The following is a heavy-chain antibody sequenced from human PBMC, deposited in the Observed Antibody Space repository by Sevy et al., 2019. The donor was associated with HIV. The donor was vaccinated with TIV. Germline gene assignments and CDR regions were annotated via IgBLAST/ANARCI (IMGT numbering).Heavy chain of an antibody. CDR2: INTNTGNP. CDR3: ARDMNDYIWGSYGHYGMDV. J-gene: IGHJ6*02. D-gene: IGHD3-16*01. V-gene: IGHV7-4-1*02. CDR1: GYTFTSYA. Sequence: ASVKVSCKASGYTFTSYAMNWVRQAPGQGLEWMGWINTNTGNPTYAQVFTGRFVFSLDTSVSTAYLQISSLKAEDTAVYYCARDMNDYIWGSYGHYGMDVWGQGTTVTVSS.